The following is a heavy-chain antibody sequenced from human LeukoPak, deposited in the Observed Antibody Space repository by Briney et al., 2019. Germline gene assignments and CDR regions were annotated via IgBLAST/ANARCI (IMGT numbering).Heavy chain of an antibody. CDR1: GGSISSYY. V-gene: IGHV4-59*01. CDR3: SRLSSSFGSDFDY. D-gene: IGHD6-6*01. CDR2: IYYSGST. Sequence: SETLSLTCAVSGGSISSYYWSWIRQPPGKGLEWIGYIYYSGSTNYNPSLKSRVTISVDTSKNQFSLKLSSVTAADTAVYYCSRLSSSFGSDFDYWGQGTLVTVSS. J-gene: IGHJ4*02.